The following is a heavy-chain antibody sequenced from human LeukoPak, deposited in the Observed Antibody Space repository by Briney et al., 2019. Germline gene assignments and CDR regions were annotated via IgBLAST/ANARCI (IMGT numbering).Heavy chain of an antibody. J-gene: IGHJ4*02. V-gene: IGHV1-18*04. Sequence: ASVKVSCKASGYTFTGYYIHWVRQAPGQGLEWMGWISAYNGNTKYAQKFQGRVTMTTDTSTSTAYMELRSLRSDDTAVYYCARDHSSGWYGVDYWGQGTLVTVSS. CDR3: ARDHSSGWYGVDY. D-gene: IGHD6-19*01. CDR2: ISAYNGNT. CDR1: GYTFTGYY.